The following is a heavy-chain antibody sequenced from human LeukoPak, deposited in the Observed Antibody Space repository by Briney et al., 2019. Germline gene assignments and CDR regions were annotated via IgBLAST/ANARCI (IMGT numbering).Heavy chain of an antibody. Sequence: PGGSLRLSCAASGFSFSDYYMTWIRQAPGKGLEWVSHISGSSGYTNYAESVKGRFTISRDNGKNSLYLRMDRLRPEDTAVYYCARADSSSWFDNWGQGALITVSS. J-gene: IGHJ4*02. V-gene: IGHV3-11*05. D-gene: IGHD6-13*01. CDR2: ISGSSGYT. CDR1: GFSFSDYY. CDR3: ARADSSSWFDN.